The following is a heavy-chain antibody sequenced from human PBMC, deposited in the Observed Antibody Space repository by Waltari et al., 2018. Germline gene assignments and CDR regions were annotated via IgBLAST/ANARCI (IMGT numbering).Heavy chain of an antibody. D-gene: IGHD6-13*01. CDR2: IYTSGST. Sequence: QVQLQASGPGLVKPSQTLSLTCTVSGGSVSIGRSYWGSIRHPAGKGLEWIGYIYTSGSTNYNPSLKSRVTISVDTSKNQFSLKLSSVTAADTAVYYCARAGRSSWYGSNWFDPWGQGTLVTVSS. V-gene: IGHV4-61*09. J-gene: IGHJ5*02. CDR3: ARAGRSSWYGSNWFDP. CDR1: GGSVSIGRSY.